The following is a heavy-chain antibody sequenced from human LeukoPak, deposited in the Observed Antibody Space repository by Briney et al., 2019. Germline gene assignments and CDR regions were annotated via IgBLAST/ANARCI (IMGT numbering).Heavy chain of an antibody. V-gene: IGHV1-69*05. Sequence: ASVKVSCKASGGTFSSYAISWVRQAPGQGLEWMGGIIPIFGTANYAQKFQGRVTITTDESTSTAYMELRSLRSDDTAVYYCARDRAGHSGYDVFDYWGQGTLVTVSS. J-gene: IGHJ4*02. CDR3: ARDRAGHSGYDVFDY. D-gene: IGHD5-12*01. CDR2: IIPIFGTA. CDR1: GGTFSSYA.